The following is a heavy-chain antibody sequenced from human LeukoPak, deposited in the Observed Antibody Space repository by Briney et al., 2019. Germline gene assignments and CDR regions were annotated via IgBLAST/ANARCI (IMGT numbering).Heavy chain of an antibody. Sequence: SSETLSLTRTVSGGSISSSSYYWGWIRQPPGKGLEWIGSIYYSGSTYYNPSLKSRVTISVDTSKNQFSLKLSSVTAADTAVYYCARLNGYCSGGSCLMVDYWGQGTLVTVSS. CDR2: IYYSGST. D-gene: IGHD2-15*01. V-gene: IGHV4-39*01. J-gene: IGHJ4*02. CDR3: ARLNGYCSGGSCLMVDY. CDR1: GGSISSSSYY.